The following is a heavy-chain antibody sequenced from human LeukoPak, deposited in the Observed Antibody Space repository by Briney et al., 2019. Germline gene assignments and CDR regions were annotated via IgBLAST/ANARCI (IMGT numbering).Heavy chain of an antibody. CDR3: ARGGYNYFDS. Sequence: SETLSLTCTVSSGSISSYYWSWIRQPPGKGLEWIGYINYSGSTNYNPSLKSRVTISVDRSKNQFSLKLTSVTAADTAVYYRARGGYNYFDSWGQGSLVTVSS. V-gene: IGHV4-59*08. CDR1: SGSISSYY. CDR2: INYSGST. J-gene: IGHJ4*02. D-gene: IGHD5-24*01.